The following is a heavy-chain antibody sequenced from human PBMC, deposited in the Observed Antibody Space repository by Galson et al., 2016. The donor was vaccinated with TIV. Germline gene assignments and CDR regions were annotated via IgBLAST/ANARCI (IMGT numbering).Heavy chain of an antibody. CDR1: GYTFTHHP. V-gene: IGHV1-3*01. CDR2: INAGNGNT. CDR3: ARPPYCGGDCYKYDS. D-gene: IGHD2-21*01. J-gene: IGHJ4*02. Sequence: SVKVSCKASGYTFTHHPIYWVRQAPGQRLEWMGWINAGNGNTKYSQKFQGRVTITRDTSATTVYMDLSSLTSEDTAVYYCARPPYCGGDCYKYDSWGQGTLVTVSS.